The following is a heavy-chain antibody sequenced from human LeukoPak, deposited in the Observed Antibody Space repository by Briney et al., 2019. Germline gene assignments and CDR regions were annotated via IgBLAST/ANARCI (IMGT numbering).Heavy chain of an antibody. Sequence: GGSLRLSCAASGFTFSSYEMNWVRQAPGKGLEWVSYISSSGSTIYYADSVKGRFTISRDNSKNTLYLQMNSLRAEDTAVYYCAKDSARWYDILTGYPEYFQHWGQGTLVTVSS. CDR2: ISSSGSTI. J-gene: IGHJ1*01. CDR3: AKDSARWYDILTGYPEYFQH. CDR1: GFTFSSYE. D-gene: IGHD3-9*01. V-gene: IGHV3-48*03.